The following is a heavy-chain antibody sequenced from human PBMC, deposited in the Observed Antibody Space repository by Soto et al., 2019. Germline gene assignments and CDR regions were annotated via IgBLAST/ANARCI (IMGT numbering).Heavy chain of an antibody. CDR1: GFTFSTYD. Sequence: EVQLVESGGGLVQPGGSLRLSCTASGFTFSTYDMNWIRQAPGKGLEWVSYIGSVTTIYYADSVKGRFTISRDIANNSLYMQMSSLGDEDTAVYYCASRARFYESSSYYYNLNTLDYWGQGTLVTVSS. V-gene: IGHV3-48*02. CDR2: IGSVTTI. D-gene: IGHD3-22*01. J-gene: IGHJ4*02. CDR3: ASRARFYESSSYYYNLNTLDY.